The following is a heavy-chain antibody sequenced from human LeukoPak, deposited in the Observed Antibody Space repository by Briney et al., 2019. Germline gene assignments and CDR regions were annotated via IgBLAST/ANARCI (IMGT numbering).Heavy chain of an antibody. Sequence: SETLSLTCTVSGGSISSYYWSWVRQPPGKGLEWIGYIYYSGSTNYNPSLKSRVTISVDTSKNQFSLKLSSVTAADTAVYYCARDERGEAFDIWGQGTMVTVSS. CDR2: IYYSGST. D-gene: IGHD1-1*01. CDR3: ARDERGEAFDI. CDR1: GGSISSYY. V-gene: IGHV4-59*01. J-gene: IGHJ3*02.